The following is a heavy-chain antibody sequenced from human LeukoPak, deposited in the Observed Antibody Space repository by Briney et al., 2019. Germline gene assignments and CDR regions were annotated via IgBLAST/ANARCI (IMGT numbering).Heavy chain of an antibody. CDR2: IYYSGST. Sequence: PSDTLSLTCTVSGGSISSRTYYWGWLRQPPGKGLEWIGNIYYSGSTYYNPSLKSRVTISVDTSKNQFSLKLSSVTAADTAVYYCARAKRGVVVAATRTLAPGMDVWGQGTTVTVSS. V-gene: IGHV4-39*01. J-gene: IGHJ6*02. CDR1: GGSISSRTYY. CDR3: ARAKRGVVVAATRTLAPGMDV. D-gene: IGHD2-15*01.